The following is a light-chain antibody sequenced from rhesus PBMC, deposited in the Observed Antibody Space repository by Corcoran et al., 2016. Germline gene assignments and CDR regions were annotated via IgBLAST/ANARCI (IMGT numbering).Light chain of an antibody. Sequence: DIVMTQSPDSLAVSLGERVTINCKSSQSLLYSSNNKNYLAWYQQKPGQAPKMLIYWASTRESGVPYRFSGSGSGTDFTLTISGLQAEDVAVYCCQQYYSAPLTFGQGTKVEIK. CDR2: WAS. J-gene: IGKJ1*01. CDR1: QSLLYSSNNKNY. CDR3: QQYYSAPLT. V-gene: IGKV4-1*01.